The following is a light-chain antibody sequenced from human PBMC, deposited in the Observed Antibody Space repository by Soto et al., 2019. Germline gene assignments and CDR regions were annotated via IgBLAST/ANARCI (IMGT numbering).Light chain of an antibody. J-gene: IGKJ3*01. CDR2: GAS. CDR3: QQYNNWPPLFT. Sequence: EIVMTQSPATLSVSPGERATLSCRASQSVSSNLAWYQQKPGQAPRLLIYGASTRATGIPARFSGSGSGTEFTLTISSLQSADFAVYYCQQYNNWPPLFTFGPGTKVDIK. CDR1: QSVSSN. V-gene: IGKV3-15*01.